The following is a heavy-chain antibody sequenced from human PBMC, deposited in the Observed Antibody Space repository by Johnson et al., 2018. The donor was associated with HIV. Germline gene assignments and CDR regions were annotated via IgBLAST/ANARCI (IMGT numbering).Heavy chain of an antibody. CDR1: GFTFSNYA. CDR3: AKDYHDDYGGNYHDAFDI. Sequence: EVQLVESGGGLVQPGGSLRLSCAASGFTFSNYAMSWVRQAPGRGLEWVSSISGSGRSTYYADSVKGRFTISRDNSKNTLYLQMNSLRVEDTAVYYCAKDYHDDYGGNYHDAFDIWGQGTMVTVSS. D-gene: IGHD4-23*01. CDR2: ISGSGRST. V-gene: IGHV3-23*04. J-gene: IGHJ3*02.